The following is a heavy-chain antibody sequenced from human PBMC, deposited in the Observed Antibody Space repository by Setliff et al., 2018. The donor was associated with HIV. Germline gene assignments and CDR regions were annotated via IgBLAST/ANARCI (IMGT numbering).Heavy chain of an antibody. CDR2: IYYSGRT. D-gene: IGHD2-21*01. J-gene: IGHJ6*03. CDR3: ARYCGGDCYPSAYYMDV. CDR1: GFSISSDGFY. V-gene: IGHV4-31*03. Sequence: SETLSLTCTLSGFSISSDGFYWNWIRQHPGKGLEWIGYIYYSGRTYYNPSLKSRVTISVDTSEIQFSLKLSSVTAADTAVYYCARYCGGDCYPSAYYMDVWGKGTTVTVSS.